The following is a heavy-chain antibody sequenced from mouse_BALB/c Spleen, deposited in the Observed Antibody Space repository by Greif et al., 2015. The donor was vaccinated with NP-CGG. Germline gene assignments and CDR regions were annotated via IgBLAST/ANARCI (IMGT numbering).Heavy chain of an antibody. CDR2: ISNLAYSI. CDR1: GFTFSDYG. J-gene: IGHJ4*01. CDR3: AREREDYAMDY. Sequence: EVKLVESGGGLVQPGGSRKLSCAASGFTFSDYGMAWVRQAPGKGPEWVAFISNLAYSIYYADTVTGRFTISRENAKNTLYLEMSSLRSEDTAMYYCAREREDYAMDYWGQGTSVTVSS. V-gene: IGHV5-15*02.